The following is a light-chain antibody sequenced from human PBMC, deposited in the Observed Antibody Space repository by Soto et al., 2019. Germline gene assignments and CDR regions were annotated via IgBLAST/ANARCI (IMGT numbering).Light chain of an antibody. CDR2: EVS. J-gene: IGLJ2*01. CDR3: SSYAGSYGV. Sequence: QSALTQPPSASGSHGQSVTISCTGTSSDVGGYNYVSWYQQHPGKAPKLMIYEVSKRPSGVPDRFSGSKSGNTASLTVSGLQAEDEADYYCSSYAGSYGVFGGGTQLTVL. CDR1: SSDVGGYNY. V-gene: IGLV2-8*01.